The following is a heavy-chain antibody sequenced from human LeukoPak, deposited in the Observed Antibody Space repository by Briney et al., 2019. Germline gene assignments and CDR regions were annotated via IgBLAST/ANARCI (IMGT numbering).Heavy chain of an antibody. CDR1: GFTFSSYA. CDR3: ARDSYYYDSSGYYYAYFDY. D-gene: IGHD3-22*01. V-gene: IGHV3-23*01. J-gene: IGHJ4*02. Sequence: GGSLRLSRAASGFTFSSYAMTWVRQAPGKGLEWVSTISGSGGSTYYADSVKGRFTISRDNSKNTLYLQMNSLRAEDTAVYYCARDSYYYDSSGYYYAYFDYWGQGTLVTVSS. CDR2: ISGSGGST.